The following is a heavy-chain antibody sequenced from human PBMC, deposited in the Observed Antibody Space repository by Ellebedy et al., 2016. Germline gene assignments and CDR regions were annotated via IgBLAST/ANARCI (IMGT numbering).Heavy chain of an antibody. D-gene: IGHD1-14*01. CDR2: TSAFGDRT. J-gene: IGHJ4*02. V-gene: IGHV3-23*01. CDR1: GFTFSTYP. CDR3: ARGNTIPGPEPLDY. Sequence: GESLKISCAAPGFTFSTYPMSWVRQAPGKGLEWVSTTSAFGDRTHYADSVKGRFTISRDNSKNTLYLQMNRLRAEDTAVYYCARGNTIPGPEPLDYWGQGTLITVSS.